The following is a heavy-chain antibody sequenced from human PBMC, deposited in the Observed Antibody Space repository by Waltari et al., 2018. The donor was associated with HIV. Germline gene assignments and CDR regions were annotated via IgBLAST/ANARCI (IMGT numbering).Heavy chain of an antibody. V-gene: IGHV3-23*01. J-gene: IGHJ4*02. D-gene: IGHD3-9*01. CDR2: ITDTGEST. Sequence: VELLESGGGLEQPGGSLRLSCAASGFTFNRYAMAWVRQAPGKGLEWVSLITDTGESTYYADSVKGRFTISRDNAKKTVYLHMNGLRAEDTDVYYCAKKFGHYDLLTAFDYWGQGTLVIVSS. CDR3: AKKFGHYDLLTAFDY. CDR1: GFTFNRYA.